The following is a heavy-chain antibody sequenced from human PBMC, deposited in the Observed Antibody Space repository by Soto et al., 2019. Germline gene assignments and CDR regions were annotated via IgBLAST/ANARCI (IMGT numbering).Heavy chain of an antibody. CDR1: GFTFDDYA. D-gene: IGHD6-13*01. V-gene: IGHV3-9*01. J-gene: IGHJ4*02. CDR3: AKDVQEQLALDY. CDR2: ISWNSGSI. Sequence: EVQLVESGGGLVQPGRSLRLSCAASGFTFDDYAMHWVRQAPGKGLEWVSGISWNSGSIGYADSVKGRFTISRDNAKNSLYLQMNSLRAEDTALYYCAKDVQEQLALDYWGQGTLVTVSS.